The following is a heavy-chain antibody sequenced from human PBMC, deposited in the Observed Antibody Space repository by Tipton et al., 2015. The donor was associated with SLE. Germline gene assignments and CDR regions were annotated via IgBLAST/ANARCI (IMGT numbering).Heavy chain of an antibody. V-gene: IGHV4-39*07. Sequence: TLSLTCTVSGGSISSSSYYWGWIRQPPGKGLEWIGSIYYSGSTYYNPSLKSRVTISVDTSKNQFSLKLSSVTAADTAVYYCARGYNGLKSGFDPWGQGTLVTVSS. CDR3: ARGYNGLKSGFDP. CDR2: IYYSGST. CDR1: GGSISSSSYY. J-gene: IGHJ5*02. D-gene: IGHD1-14*01.